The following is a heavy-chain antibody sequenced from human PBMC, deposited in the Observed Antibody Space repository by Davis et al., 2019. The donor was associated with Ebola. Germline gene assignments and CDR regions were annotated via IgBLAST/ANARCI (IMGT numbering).Heavy chain of an antibody. D-gene: IGHD1-26*01. J-gene: IGHJ4*02. CDR3: AREYSGSPYYFDY. Sequence: SVKVSCKASGYTFTSYGISWVRQAPGQGLEWMGRIIPILGIANYAQKFQGRVTITADKSTSTAYMELSSLRSEDTAVYYCAREYSGSPYYFDYWGQGTLVTVSS. CDR2: IIPILGIA. CDR1: GYTFTSYG. V-gene: IGHV1-69*04.